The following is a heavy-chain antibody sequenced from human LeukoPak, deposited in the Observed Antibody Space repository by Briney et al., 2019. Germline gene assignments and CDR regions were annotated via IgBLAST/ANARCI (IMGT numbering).Heavy chain of an antibody. D-gene: IGHD5-12*01. V-gene: IGHV6-1*01. CDR3: ARDTGAAISTFDI. CDR2: TYYRSKWFY. Sequence: KSSQTLSLTCAISGDSVSSNSATWNWLRQSPSRGLEWLGRTYYRSKWFYDYAVSVKSRITVNPDTSKNQFSLQLNSVTPEDTAVYYCARDTGAAISTFDIWGQGTMVTVSS. CDR1: GDSVSSNSAT. J-gene: IGHJ3*02.